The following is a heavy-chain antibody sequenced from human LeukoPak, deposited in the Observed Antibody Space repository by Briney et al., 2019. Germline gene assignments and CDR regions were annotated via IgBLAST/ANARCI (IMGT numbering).Heavy chain of an antibody. Sequence: PSETLSLTCTVSGGSISSSSYYWGWIRQPPGKGLEWIGYIYFSGSTNYNPSLKSRVTISGDTSKNQFSLKLSSVTAADTAVYYCARHRYSNNLNCFDPWGQGTLVTVSS. J-gene: IGHJ5*02. CDR1: GGSISSSSYY. V-gene: IGHV4-61*05. CDR3: ARHRYSNNLNCFDP. D-gene: IGHD5-12*01. CDR2: IYFSGST.